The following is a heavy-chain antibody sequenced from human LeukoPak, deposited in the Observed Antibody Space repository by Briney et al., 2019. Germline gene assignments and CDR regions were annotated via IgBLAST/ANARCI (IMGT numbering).Heavy chain of an antibody. D-gene: IGHD2-2*01. CDR3: AGAEPLYCSSTSCYFIGYYGMDV. Sequence: PAQTLSLTCTVSGGSISSGGYYWSWIRQHPGKGLEWIGYIYYSGSTYYNPSLKSRVTISVDTSKNQFSLKLSSVTAADTAVYYCAGAEPLYCSSTSCYFIGYYGMDVWGQGTTVTVSS. CDR2: IYYSGST. J-gene: IGHJ6*02. V-gene: IGHV4-31*03. CDR1: GGSISSGGYY.